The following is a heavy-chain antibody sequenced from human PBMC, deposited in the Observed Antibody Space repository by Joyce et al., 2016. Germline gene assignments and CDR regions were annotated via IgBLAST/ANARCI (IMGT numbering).Heavy chain of an antibody. CDR1: GFTFSNRW. D-gene: IGHD2-21*01. V-gene: IGHV3-74*01. CDR3: TRDDWGLLD. J-gene: IGHJ4*02. CDR2: IKIDGSRT. Sequence: EVRLVESGGGSVQPWGSLRLSCAASGFTFSNRWMHWVRQAPGKGLVWVSRIKIDGSRTTYADSVTGRFTISRDNAKKTVYLQMNSLRTEDTAVYYCTRDDWGLLDWGQGTLVTVSS.